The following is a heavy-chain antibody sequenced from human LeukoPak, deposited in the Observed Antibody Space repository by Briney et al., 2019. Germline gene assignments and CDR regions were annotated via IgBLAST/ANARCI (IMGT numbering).Heavy chain of an antibody. CDR2: TYYSGNT. Sequence: SETLSLTCTVSGGSMSSYYWSWIRQPPGKGLEWIGHTYYSGNTNYNPSLKSRVTISVDTSKNQFSLKVSSVTAADTAGYYCARVFHDSSGYPLDYWGQGTLVTVSS. J-gene: IGHJ4*02. CDR1: GGSMSSYY. D-gene: IGHD3-22*01. V-gene: IGHV4-59*01. CDR3: ARVFHDSSGYPLDY.